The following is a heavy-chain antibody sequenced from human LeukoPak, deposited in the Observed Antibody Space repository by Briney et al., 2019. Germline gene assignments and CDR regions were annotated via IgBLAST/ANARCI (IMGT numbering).Heavy chain of an antibody. CDR3: ARGVVAATTGYNWFDP. Sequence: PSETLSLTCAVYGGSFSGYYWSWIRQPPGKGLEWIGEINHSGSTNYNPSLKSRVTISVDTSKNQFSLKLSSVTAADTAVYYCARGVVAATTGYNWFDPWGQGTLVTVSS. J-gene: IGHJ5*02. CDR1: GGSFSGYY. D-gene: IGHD2-15*01. V-gene: IGHV4-34*01. CDR2: INHSGST.